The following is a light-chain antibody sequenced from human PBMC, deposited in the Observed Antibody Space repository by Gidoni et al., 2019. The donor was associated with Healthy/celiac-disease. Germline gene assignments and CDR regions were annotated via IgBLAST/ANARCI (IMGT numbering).Light chain of an antibody. CDR3: QQYYSTPWT. Sequence: DIGMTQSPDSLAVSLGERATINCKSRQSVLYSSNNKNYLAWYQQKPGQPPKLLIYWASTRESGVPDRFSGSGSGTDFTLTISSLQAEDVAVYYCQQYYSTPWTFGQGTKVEIK. V-gene: IGKV4-1*01. CDR2: WAS. CDR1: QSVLYSSNNKNY. J-gene: IGKJ1*01.